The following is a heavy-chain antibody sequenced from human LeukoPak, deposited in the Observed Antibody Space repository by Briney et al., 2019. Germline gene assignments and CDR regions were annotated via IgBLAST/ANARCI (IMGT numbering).Heavy chain of an antibody. CDR3: ARGAGGYDWNDAFDI. CDR2: IGGSVGGT. V-gene: IGHV3-23*01. CDR1: GFTFSTYA. J-gene: IGHJ3*02. D-gene: IGHD5-12*01. Sequence: GGSLRLSCAASGFTFSTYAMSWVRQAPGEGLEWVAGIGGSVGGTYYADSVKGRFTISRDNAKRSLYLQMNSLRAEDTAVYYCARGAGGYDWNDAFDIWGQGTMVTVSS.